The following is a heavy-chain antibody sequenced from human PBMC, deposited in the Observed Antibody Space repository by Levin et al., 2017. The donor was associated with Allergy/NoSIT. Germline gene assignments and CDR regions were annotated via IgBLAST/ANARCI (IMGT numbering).Heavy chain of an antibody. V-gene: IGHV3-23*01. CDR1: GFTFSSYA. J-gene: IGHJ4*02. D-gene: IGHD6-13*01. CDR2: ISGSGGST. Sequence: GGSLRLSCAASGFTFSSYAMSWVRQAPGKGLEWVSAISGSGGSTYYADSVKGRFTISRDNSKNTLYLQMNSLRAEDTAVYYCAKGNPGIAAAARAHFDYWGQGTLVTVSS. CDR3: AKGNPGIAAAARAHFDY.